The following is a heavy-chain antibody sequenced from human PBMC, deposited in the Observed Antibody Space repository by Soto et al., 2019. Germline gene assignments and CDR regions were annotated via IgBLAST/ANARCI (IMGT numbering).Heavy chain of an antibody. CDR1: GFTFSSYG. Sequence: GSLLAACATSGFTFSSYGMHGVRQAPGKGLEWVAVIWYDGGNKYYADSVKVRFTISRDNSKNTLYLQMNSLRAEDTAVYYCARGVHSIAVERGLDYWGQGTLVTVYS. V-gene: IGHV3-33*01. CDR3: ARGVHSIAVERGLDY. J-gene: IGHJ4*02. CDR2: IWYDGGNK. D-gene: IGHD6-19*01.